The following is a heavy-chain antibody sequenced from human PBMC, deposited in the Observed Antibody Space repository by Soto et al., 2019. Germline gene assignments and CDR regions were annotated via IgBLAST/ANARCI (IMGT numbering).Heavy chain of an antibody. CDR1: GGSISGYY. J-gene: IGHJ5*02. CDR3: GRLVLWFGRNWFDP. Sequence: SETLSLTCTVSGGSISGYYWSWIRQPPGKGLEWIGYIYYSGSTNYNPSLKSRVTISVDTSKNQFSLKLSSVTAADTAVYYCGRLVLWFGRNWFDPWGRGTLVTVS. D-gene: IGHD3-10*01. V-gene: IGHV4-59*08. CDR2: IYYSGST.